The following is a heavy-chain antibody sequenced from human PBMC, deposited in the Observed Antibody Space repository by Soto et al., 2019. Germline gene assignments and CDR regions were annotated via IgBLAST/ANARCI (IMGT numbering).Heavy chain of an antibody. CDR1: GFTLSSYA. J-gene: IGHJ5*02. V-gene: IGHV3-23*01. CDR2: ISDGDDDDNT. Sequence: GGSLRLSCAVSGFTLSSYAMTWVRQAPGKGLEWVSAISDGDDDDNTYYAASVKGRFTISRDNAKNSLSLQMKSLRADDTAIYYFVRDSARTVVVPAVEGDNWSDHWGQGTLVTVSS. CDR3: VRDSARTVVVPAVEGDNWSDH. D-gene: IGHD2-2*01.